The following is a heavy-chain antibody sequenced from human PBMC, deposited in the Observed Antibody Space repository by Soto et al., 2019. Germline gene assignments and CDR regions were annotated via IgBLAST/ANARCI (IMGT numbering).Heavy chain of an antibody. V-gene: IGHV4-59*08. J-gene: IGHJ4*02. CDR3: ARLRYSYGID. Sequence: SETLSLTCTVSGGSISSYYWSWIRQPPGKGLEWTGYIYYSGSTNYNPSLKSRVTISVDTSKNQFSLKLSSVTAADTAVYYCARLRYSYGIDWGQGTLVTVSS. CDR2: IYYSGST. D-gene: IGHD5-18*01. CDR1: GGSISSYY.